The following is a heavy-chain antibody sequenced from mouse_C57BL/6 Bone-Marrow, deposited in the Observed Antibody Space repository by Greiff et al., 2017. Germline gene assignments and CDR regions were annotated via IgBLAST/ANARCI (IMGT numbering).Heavy chain of an antibody. CDR1: GYTFTGYW. Sequence: VQLKQSGAELMKPGASVTLSCKATGYTFTGYWIEWVKQRPGHGLEWIGEILPGSGSTNYNEKFKGKATFTAATSSNTAYMKLSSLTTEDSAIYYVAGGSPFAYWGQGTLVTVSA. CDR2: ILPGSGST. V-gene: IGHV1-9*01. CDR3: AGGSPFAY. J-gene: IGHJ3*01.